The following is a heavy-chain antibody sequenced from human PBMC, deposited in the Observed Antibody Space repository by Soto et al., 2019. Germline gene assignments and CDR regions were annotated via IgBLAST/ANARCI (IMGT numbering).Heavy chain of an antibody. V-gene: IGHV3-33*01. CDR2: IWYDGSNK. CDR1: GFTFSSYG. CDR3: ARGGEWLGYYGMDV. D-gene: IGHD6-19*01. Sequence: VGSLRLSCAASGFTFSSYGMHWVRQAPGKGLEWVAVIWYDGSNKYYADSVKGRFTISRDNSKNTLYLQMNSLRAEDTAVYYCARGGEWLGYYGMDVWGQGTTVTVSS. J-gene: IGHJ6*02.